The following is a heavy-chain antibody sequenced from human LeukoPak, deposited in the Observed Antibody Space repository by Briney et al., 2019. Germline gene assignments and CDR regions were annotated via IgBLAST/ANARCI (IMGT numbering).Heavy chain of an antibody. V-gene: IGHV3-21*01. Sequence: GGSLRLSCAASGFTFSSYSMNWVRQAPGKGLEWVSYITSSSSYIYYADSVKGRFTISRDNAKNSLYLQMNGLRAEDTAVYYCARELSSGWSPDHWGQGTLVTV. J-gene: IGHJ4*02. D-gene: IGHD6-19*01. CDR2: ITSSSSYI. CDR1: GFTFSSYS. CDR3: ARELSSGWSPDH.